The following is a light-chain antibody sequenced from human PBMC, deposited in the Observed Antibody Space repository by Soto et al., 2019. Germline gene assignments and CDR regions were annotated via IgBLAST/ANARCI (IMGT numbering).Light chain of an antibody. CDR3: QHYDHLPIT. J-gene: IGKJ5*01. V-gene: IGKV1-33*01. CDR2: DAS. CDR1: QDISNY. Sequence: DIQMTQSPSSLSASVGDRVTITCQASQDISNYLNWYQQKPGKAPKLLIYDASNLETGVPSRFSGSGSGTDSTFTISSLQPEDIATYYCQHYDHLPITFGQGTRLEIK.